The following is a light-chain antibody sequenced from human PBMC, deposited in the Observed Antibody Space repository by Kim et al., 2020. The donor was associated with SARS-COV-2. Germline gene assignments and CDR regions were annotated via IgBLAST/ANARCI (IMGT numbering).Light chain of an antibody. Sequence: GKAVTISCTRSSGSIDDTSVQWYQQRPGGVPTTVIYEDDQRPSGVSARFSGSIDNSSNSASLTISGLRTEDEADYYCQSYNRDNVIFGGGTQLTVL. CDR1: SGSIDDTS. J-gene: IGLJ2*01. V-gene: IGLV6-57*03. CDR2: EDD. CDR3: QSYNRDNVI.